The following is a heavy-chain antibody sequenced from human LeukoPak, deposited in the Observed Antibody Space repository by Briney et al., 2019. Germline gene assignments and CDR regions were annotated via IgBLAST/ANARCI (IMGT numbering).Heavy chain of an antibody. CDR3: ARMTWAPVGADY. V-gene: IGHV4-34*01. CDR2: INHSGST. Sequence: ASETLSLTCAVYGGSFSGYYWSWIRQPPGKGLEWLGEINHSGSTNYNPSLKSRVTISVDTSKNQFSLKLSSVTAADTAVYYCARMTWAPVGADYWGQGTLVTVSS. J-gene: IGHJ4*02. D-gene: IGHD1-26*01. CDR1: GGSFSGYY.